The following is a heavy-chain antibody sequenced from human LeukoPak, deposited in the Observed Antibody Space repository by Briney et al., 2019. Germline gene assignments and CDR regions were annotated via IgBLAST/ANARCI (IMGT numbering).Heavy chain of an antibody. Sequence: TSETLSLTCTVSGGSISGYSWSWIAQPPGKGLEWIGYIYYSGTTNYNPSLKSRVTISVDTSNNQFSLRLTSVTAAGTAVYYCARYSEPPRYFDYWGQGTLVTVSS. CDR3: ARYSEPPRYFDY. CDR2: IYYSGTT. CDR1: GGSISGYS. J-gene: IGHJ4*02. D-gene: IGHD2-15*01. V-gene: IGHV4-59*01.